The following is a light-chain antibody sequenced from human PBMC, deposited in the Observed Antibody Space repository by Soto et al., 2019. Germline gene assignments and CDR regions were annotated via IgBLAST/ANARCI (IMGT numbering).Light chain of an antibody. CDR1: QGISSY. J-gene: IGKJ1*01. V-gene: IGKV1-9*01. CDR2: AAS. CDR3: QQLNSYPWT. Sequence: DIQLTQSPSFLSASVGDRVTITCRASQGISSYLAWYQQKPGKAPKLLIYAASTLQSGVPSSFSGSGSGTEFTLTISSLQPGDFATYYCQQLNSYPWTFGQGTKVEIK.